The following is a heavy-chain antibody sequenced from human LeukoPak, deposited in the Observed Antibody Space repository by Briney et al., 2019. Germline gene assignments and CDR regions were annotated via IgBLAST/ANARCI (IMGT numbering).Heavy chain of an antibody. Sequence: LPGGSLRLSCAASGFTFSSYAMHWVRQAPGKGLEWVSVIYSGGSTYYADSVKGRFTISRDNSKNTLYLQMNSLRAEDTAVYYCARVSHHYDSSGYYVDYWGQGTLVTVSS. CDR1: GFTFSSYA. V-gene: IGHV3-66*01. CDR2: IYSGGST. CDR3: ARVSHHYDSSGYYVDY. J-gene: IGHJ4*02. D-gene: IGHD3-22*01.